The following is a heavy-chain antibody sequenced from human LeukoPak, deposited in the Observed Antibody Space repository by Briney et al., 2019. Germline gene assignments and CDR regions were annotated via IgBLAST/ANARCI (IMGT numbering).Heavy chain of an antibody. CDR3: AKTASSSGE. CDR1: GFTFSSRG. V-gene: IGHV3-23*01. CDR2: IINSGEKT. J-gene: IGHJ4*02. D-gene: IGHD6-6*01. Sequence: PGGSLRLSCAAPGFTFSSRGMSWVRQAPGRGLEWVASIINSGEKTYYADSVKGRFTVSRDNSQNTLFLEMNSLRVADSAVYYCAKTASSSGEWGQGTLVTVSS.